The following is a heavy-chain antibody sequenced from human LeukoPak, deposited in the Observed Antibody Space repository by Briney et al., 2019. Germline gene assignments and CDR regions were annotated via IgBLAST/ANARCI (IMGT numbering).Heavy chain of an antibody. CDR3: ARPSYYDFWSGYHY. J-gene: IGHJ4*02. CDR2: ISGSGGST. D-gene: IGHD3-3*01. V-gene: IGHV3-23*01. Sequence: PGGSLRLSCAVSGFTFSSYAMSWVRQAPGKGLEWGSSISGSGGSTYYADSVKGRFTISGIKSKNTLYLQMNSLRAEDTAVYYCARPSYYDFWSGYHYWGQGTLVTVSS. CDR1: GFTFSSYA.